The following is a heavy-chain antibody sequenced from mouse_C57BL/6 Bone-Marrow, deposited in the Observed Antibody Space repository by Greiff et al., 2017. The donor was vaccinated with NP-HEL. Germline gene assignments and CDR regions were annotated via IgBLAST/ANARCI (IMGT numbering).Heavy chain of an antibody. CDR3: ARLYGSRGWYFDV. Sequence: VKLVESDAELVKPGASVKISCKVSGYTFTDHTIHWMKQRPEQGLEWIGYIYPRDGSTKYNEKFKGKATLTADKSSSTAYMQLNSLTSEDSAVYFCARLYGSRGWYFDVWGTGTTVTVSS. D-gene: IGHD1-1*01. CDR1: GYTFTDHT. CDR2: IYPRDGST. V-gene: IGHV1-78*01. J-gene: IGHJ1*03.